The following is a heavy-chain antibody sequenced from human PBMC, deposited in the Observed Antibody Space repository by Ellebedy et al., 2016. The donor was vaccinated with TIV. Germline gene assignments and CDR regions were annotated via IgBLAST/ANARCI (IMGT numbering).Heavy chain of an antibody. CDR2: IYGGGAT. J-gene: IGHJ6*02. V-gene: IGHV3-53*01. Sequence: GESLKISCAASGFTFDDYTMHWVRQAPGKGLEWVSGIYGGGATYYADSVKGRFTISRDNSKNTVNLQMNSLRVEDTAVYYCARDGGRGSYDQSSYYYGLDVWGQGTTVTVS. D-gene: IGHD6-19*01. CDR1: GFTFDDYT. CDR3: ARDGGRGSYDQSSYYYGLDV.